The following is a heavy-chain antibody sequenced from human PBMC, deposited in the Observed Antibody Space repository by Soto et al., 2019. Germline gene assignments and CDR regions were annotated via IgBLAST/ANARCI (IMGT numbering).Heavy chain of an antibody. V-gene: IGHV3-23*01. CDR1: GFTFSSYA. J-gene: IGHJ4*02. Sequence: HPGGSLRLSCAASGFTFSSYAMSWVRQAPGKGLEWVSAISGSGGSTYYADSVKGRFTISRDNSKNTLYLQMNSLRAEDTAVYYCAKDGPLIAARPNAFDYWGQGTLVTVSS. CDR2: ISGSGGST. D-gene: IGHD6-6*01. CDR3: AKDGPLIAARPNAFDY.